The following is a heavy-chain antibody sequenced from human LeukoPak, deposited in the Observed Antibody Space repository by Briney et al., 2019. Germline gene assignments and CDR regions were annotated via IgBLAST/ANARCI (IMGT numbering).Heavy chain of an antibody. V-gene: IGHV5-51*01. J-gene: IGHJ6*03. D-gene: IGHD3-22*01. CDR1: GYSFTSYW. Sequence: GESLKISCKGSGYSFTSYWIGWVRQMPGKGLEWMGIVYPGDSDTTYSPSLQGQVTISADKSISTAYLQWSSLKASDTAMYYCARHGLSSSGYSGDLYYYYYMDVWGKGTTVTVSS. CDR3: ARHGLSSSGYSGDLYYYYYMDV. CDR2: VYPGDSDT.